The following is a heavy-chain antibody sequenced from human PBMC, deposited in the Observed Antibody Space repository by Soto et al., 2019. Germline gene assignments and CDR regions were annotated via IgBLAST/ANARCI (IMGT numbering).Heavy chain of an antibody. Sequence: LSLTFIVSGGSINSNSYFWAWIRQPPGGGLAWIASISHNGVTHYNPSLRSRVTISIDTSKNHFSLTLNSVTAADTAVYYCGKVLVGAPRQSDFAYWGQGTMVTVSA. CDR3: GKVLVGAPRQSDFAY. V-gene: IGHV4-39*02. CDR1: GGSINSNSYF. J-gene: IGHJ4*02. D-gene: IGHD2-8*02. CDR2: ISHNGVT.